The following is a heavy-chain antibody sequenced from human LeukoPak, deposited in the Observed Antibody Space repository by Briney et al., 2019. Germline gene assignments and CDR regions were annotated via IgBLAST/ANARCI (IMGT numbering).Heavy chain of an antibody. CDR1: GFTFDDYA. Sequence: GGSLRLSCAASGFTFDDYAMHWVRQAPGKGLEWVSLISWDGGSTYYADSVKGRFTISRDNSKNSPYLQMNSLRAEDTALYYCAKDISVVEPWQQLDHFDYWGQGTLVTVSS. CDR2: ISWDGGST. J-gene: IGHJ4*02. D-gene: IGHD6-13*01. CDR3: AKDISVVEPWQQLDHFDY. V-gene: IGHV3-43D*04.